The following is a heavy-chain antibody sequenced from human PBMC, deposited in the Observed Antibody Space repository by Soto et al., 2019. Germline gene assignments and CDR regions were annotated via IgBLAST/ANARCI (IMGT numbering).Heavy chain of an antibody. Sequence: ASVKVSCKASGFTFTSSAVQWVRQARGQRLEWIGWIVVGSGNTNYAQKFQERVTITRDMSTSTAYMELSSLRSEDTAVYYCAAGTVATSDFDYWGQGTPVTVSS. D-gene: IGHD5-12*01. CDR1: GFTFTSSA. J-gene: IGHJ4*02. V-gene: IGHV1-58*01. CDR3: AAGTVATSDFDY. CDR2: IVVGSGNT.